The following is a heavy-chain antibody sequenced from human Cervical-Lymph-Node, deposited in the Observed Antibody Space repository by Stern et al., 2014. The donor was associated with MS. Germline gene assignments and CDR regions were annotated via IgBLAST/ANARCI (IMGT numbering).Heavy chain of an antibody. CDR2: IYPGDSDT. Sequence: VQLGQSGADVKKPGESLKISCEGSGYSFSSYWIAWVRQMPGKGLEWMGIIYPGDSDTRYSPSFQGQVTISADKSIDTAYLQWSSLKASDSAMYYYGMDVWGQGTPVTVSS. J-gene: IGHJ6*02. CDR1: GYSFSSYW. CDR3: GMDV. V-gene: IGHV5-51*03.